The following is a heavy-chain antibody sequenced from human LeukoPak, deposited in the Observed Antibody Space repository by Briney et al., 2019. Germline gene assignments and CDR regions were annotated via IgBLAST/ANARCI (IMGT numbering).Heavy chain of an antibody. V-gene: IGHV3-21*01. CDR1: GFTFSSYS. Sequence: PGGSLRLSCAASGFTFSSYSMNWVRQAPGKGLEWVSSISSSSSYIYYADSVKGRFTISRDNAKNSLYLQMNSLRAEDTAVYYCARDAHDSSGYFWARLSPVKGYFDYWGQGTLVTVSS. CDR3: ARDAHDSSGYFWARLSPVKGYFDY. CDR2: ISSSSSYI. J-gene: IGHJ4*02. D-gene: IGHD3-22*01.